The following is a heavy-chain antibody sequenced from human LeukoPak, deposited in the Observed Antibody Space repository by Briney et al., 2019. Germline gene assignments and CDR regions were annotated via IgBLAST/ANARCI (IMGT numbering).Heavy chain of an antibody. V-gene: IGHV1-69*04. CDR3: AGKGSGWYLGY. D-gene: IGHD6-19*01. CDR1: VGTFSIYA. Sequence: AAVKVSCKASVGTFSIYAISWVRQAPGQGREWVGRIIPILGIANYAQKFQGRVTTTADKSTSTAYMELSSLRSEDTAVYYCAGKGSGWYLGYWGQGTLVTVSS. J-gene: IGHJ4*02. CDR2: IIPILGIA.